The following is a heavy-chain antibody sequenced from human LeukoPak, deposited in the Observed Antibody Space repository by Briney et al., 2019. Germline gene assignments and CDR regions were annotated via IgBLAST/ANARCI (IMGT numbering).Heavy chain of an antibody. D-gene: IGHD3-9*01. J-gene: IGHJ4*02. V-gene: IGHV3-23*01. Sequence: GILRLSCEGSGFTFNNYGMSWVRQAPGKGLEWVSAISGSGGTTYYADSVKGRFTISRDNSKNTLYLQMNSLRAEDTALYYCAKAENWRGYFDWLLFFDFWGQGTLVTVSS. CDR2: ISGSGGTT. CDR3: AKAENWRGYFDWLLFFDF. CDR1: GFTFNNYG.